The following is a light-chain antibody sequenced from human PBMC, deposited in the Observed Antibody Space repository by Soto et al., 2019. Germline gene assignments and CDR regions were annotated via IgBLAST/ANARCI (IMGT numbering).Light chain of an antibody. CDR2: GAS. CDR3: QQYDRSPYT. V-gene: IGKV3-20*01. CDR1: QTVSLNS. Sequence: EIVLTQSPGTLSLSPGERGTLSCRASQTVSLNSLALYQQTPGQAPRLLIFGASRRVPCTPDRFSGSGSGTEFTLTISRREPEDLSVYYCQQYDRSPYTFGQGTKLEIK. J-gene: IGKJ2*01.